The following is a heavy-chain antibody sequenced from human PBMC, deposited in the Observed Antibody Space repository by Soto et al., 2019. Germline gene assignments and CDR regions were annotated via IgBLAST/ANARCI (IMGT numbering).Heavy chain of an antibody. CDR3: ARGSLFRGDAQHYGDYVGLDAFDI. V-gene: IGHV4-39*01. Sequence: SETLSLTCTVSGGSISSSSYYWGWIRQPPGKGLEWIGSIYYSGSTYYNPSLESRVTISVDTSKNQFSLKLSSVTAADTAVYYCARGSLFRGDAQHYGDYVGLDAFDIWGQGTMVTVSS. D-gene: IGHD4-17*01. CDR2: IYYSGST. J-gene: IGHJ3*02. CDR1: GGSISSSSYY.